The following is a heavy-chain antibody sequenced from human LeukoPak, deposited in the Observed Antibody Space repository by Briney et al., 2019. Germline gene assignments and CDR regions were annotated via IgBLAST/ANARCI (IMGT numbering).Heavy chain of an antibody. J-gene: IGHJ3*02. CDR1: GYTFTSYD. CDR2: MNPNSGNT. Sequence: ASVKVSCKASGYTFTSYDMNWVRQATGQGLEWMGWMNPNSGNTGYAQKFQGRVTITRNTSIRTAYMQLPSLRSEDTAVYYCARSIPAFDIWGQGTMVTVSS. V-gene: IGHV1-8*03. CDR3: ARSIPAFDI. D-gene: IGHD2-21*01.